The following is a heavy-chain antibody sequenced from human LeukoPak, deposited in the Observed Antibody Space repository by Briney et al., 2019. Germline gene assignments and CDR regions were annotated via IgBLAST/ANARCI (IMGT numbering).Heavy chain of an antibody. CDR3: ARSGWPYYFDY. V-gene: IGHV3-74*01. Sequence: QPGGSLRLSCAASGFTFSSYWMHWVRQAPGKGLVWVSRIHSDGSSTSYADSVRGRSTISRGDAKSTLYLQMNSLRAEDTAVYYCARSGWPYYFDYWGQGTLVTVSS. CDR1: GFTFSSYW. D-gene: IGHD3-22*01. J-gene: IGHJ4*02. CDR2: IHSDGSST.